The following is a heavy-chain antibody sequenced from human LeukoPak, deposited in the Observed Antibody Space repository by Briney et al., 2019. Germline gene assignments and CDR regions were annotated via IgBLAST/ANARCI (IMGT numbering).Heavy chain of an antibody. CDR1: GFTFSSYW. CDR2: IKQDGSEK. V-gene: IGHV3-7*01. D-gene: IGHD6-19*01. CDR3: ARVIAVAFFDY. J-gene: IGHJ4*02. Sequence: GGSLRLSCAASGFTFSSYWMSWVRQAPGKGLEWVANIKQDGSEKYYVDFVKGRFTISRDNAKNSLYLQMNSLRAEDTAVYYCARVIAVAFFDYWGQGTLVTVSS.